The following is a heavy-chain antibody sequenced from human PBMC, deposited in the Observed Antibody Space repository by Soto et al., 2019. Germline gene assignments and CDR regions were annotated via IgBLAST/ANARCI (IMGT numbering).Heavy chain of an antibody. CDR2: IYPGDSDT. V-gene: IGHV5-51*01. J-gene: IGHJ6*02. D-gene: IGHD3-22*01. Sequence: PGESLKISCKGSGYSFTSYWIGWVRQMPGKGLEWMGIIYPGDSDTRYSPSFQGQVTISADKSISTAYLQWSSLKASDTAMYYCAGHDYYDSSGYHYYGMDVWGQGTTVTVSS. CDR1: GYSFTSYW. CDR3: AGHDYYDSSGYHYYGMDV.